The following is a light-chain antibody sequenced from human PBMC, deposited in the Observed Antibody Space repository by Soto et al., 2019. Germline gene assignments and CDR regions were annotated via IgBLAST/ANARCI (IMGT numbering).Light chain of an antibody. Sequence: QSVLTQPASVSGSPGQSITISCTGTSSDVGTYNYVSWYQQHPGKPPKLMIYEVSNRPSGVSNRFSGSKSGNTASLTISGLQAEDEADYYCSSYTISSTLVFGGGTQLTVL. CDR1: SSDVGTYNY. V-gene: IGLV2-14*01. J-gene: IGLJ3*02. CDR2: EVS. CDR3: SSYTISSTLV.